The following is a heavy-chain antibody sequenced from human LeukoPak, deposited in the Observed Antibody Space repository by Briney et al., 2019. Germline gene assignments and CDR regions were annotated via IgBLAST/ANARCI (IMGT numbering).Heavy chain of an antibody. Sequence: GGSLRLSCAASGFTVISNYMSWVRQAPGKGLEWVSGISGSGGSTYYADSVKGRFTISRDNSKNTLYLQTNSLRAEDTAVYYCARRDIVVVVSASDYWGQGTLVTVSS. D-gene: IGHD2-15*01. J-gene: IGHJ4*02. CDR3: ARRDIVVVVSASDY. V-gene: IGHV3-23*01. CDR1: GFTVISNY. CDR2: ISGSGGST.